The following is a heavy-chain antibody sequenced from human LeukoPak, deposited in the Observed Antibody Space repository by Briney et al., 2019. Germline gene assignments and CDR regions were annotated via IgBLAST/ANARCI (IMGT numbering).Heavy chain of an antibody. CDR2: IRSDGSNK. CDR3: AKGLSGSTTHYYYYMDV. J-gene: IGHJ6*03. V-gene: IGHV3-30*02. D-gene: IGHD1-26*01. Sequence: SGGSLRLSCAVSGFTFSLYAMHWVRQAPGKGLEWVAFIRSDGSNKYYADSVKGRFTISRDNSKNTLFLQMNSLRAEDTAVYYCAKGLSGSTTHYYYYMDVWGKGTTVTVSS. CDR1: GFTFSLYA.